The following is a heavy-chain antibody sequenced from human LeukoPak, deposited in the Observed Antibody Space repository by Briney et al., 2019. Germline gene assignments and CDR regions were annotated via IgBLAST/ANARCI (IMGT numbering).Heavy chain of an antibody. Sequence: PETLSLTCTVSGGSISSSSYYWGWIRQPPGKGLEWIGSSYYSGSAYYNPSLESRVTISVDTSKNQFSLKLSSVTTADTAVYFCARSYDSRGYYYYGMDVWGQGTTVTVSS. D-gene: IGHD3-22*01. CDR3: ARSYDSRGYYYYGMDV. CDR1: GGSISSSSYY. V-gene: IGHV4-39*07. CDR2: SYYSGSA. J-gene: IGHJ6*02.